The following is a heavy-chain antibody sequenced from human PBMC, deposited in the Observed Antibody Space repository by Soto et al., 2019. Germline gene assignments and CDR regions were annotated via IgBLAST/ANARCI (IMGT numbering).Heavy chain of an antibody. D-gene: IGHD2-15*01. CDR1: GFTFSSYG. CDR2: ISYDGSNK. V-gene: IGHV3-30*18. J-gene: IGHJ4*02. Sequence: QVQLVESGGCVVQPGRSLRLSCAASGFTFSSYGMHWVRQAPGKGLGWVAVISYDGSNKYYADSVKGRFTISRDKSKNTLYLQMNRLRAEDTAVYYCAKEWWFGGNYQYYFDYWGQGTLVTVSS. CDR3: AKEWWFGGNYQYYFDY.